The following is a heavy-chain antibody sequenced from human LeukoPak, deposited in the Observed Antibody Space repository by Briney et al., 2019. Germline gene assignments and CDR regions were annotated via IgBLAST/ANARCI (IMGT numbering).Heavy chain of an antibody. J-gene: IGHJ4*02. CDR2: IYYSGST. CDR1: GGSISSGDYY. Sequence: PSQTLSLTCTVSGGSISSGDYYWSWIRQPPGKGLEWIGYIYYSGSTYYNPSLKSRVTISVDTSKNQFSLKLSSVTAADTAVYYCARGSLTGRTGYDFVSWGQGTLVTVSS. CDR3: ARGSLTGRTGYDFVS. V-gene: IGHV4-30-4*01. D-gene: IGHD3-9*01.